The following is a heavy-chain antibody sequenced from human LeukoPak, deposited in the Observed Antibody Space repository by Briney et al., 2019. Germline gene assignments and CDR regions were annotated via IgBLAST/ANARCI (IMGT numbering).Heavy chain of an antibody. J-gene: IGHJ4*02. CDR3: ARDWVYKIDY. D-gene: IGHD5-24*01. CDR1: GFTFSSYV. CDR2: ISHDGII. V-gene: IGHV3-74*01. Sequence: GGSLRLSCETAGFTFSSYVMHWVRRTPGKGLVRVSRISHDGIISYADSVKGRFTISRDNAKNTLILQMNSLRVEDTAVYYCARDWVYKIDYWGRGTLVTVSS.